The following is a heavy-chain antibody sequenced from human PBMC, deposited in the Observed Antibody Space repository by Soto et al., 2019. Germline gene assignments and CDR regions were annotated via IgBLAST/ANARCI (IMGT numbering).Heavy chain of an antibody. CDR3: AREDCSSTSCYYNWFDP. D-gene: IGHD2-2*01. CDR1: GFTFSSYG. Sequence: GGSLRLSCAASGFTFSSYGMHWVRQAPGKGLEWVAVIWYDGSSKYYADSVKGRFTISRDNSKNTLYLQMNSLRAEDTAVYYCAREDCSSTSCYYNWFDPWGQGTLVTVSS. CDR2: IWYDGSSK. V-gene: IGHV3-33*01. J-gene: IGHJ5*02.